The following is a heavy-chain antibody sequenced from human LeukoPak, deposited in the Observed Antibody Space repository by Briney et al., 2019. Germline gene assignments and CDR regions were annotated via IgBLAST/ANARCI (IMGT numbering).Heavy chain of an antibody. J-gene: IGHJ4*02. D-gene: IGHD6-13*01. Sequence: GGSLRLSCAASGFTLSSYNMNWVRQAPGKGLEWVSFISSSSSYIYYADSVKGRFTISRDNAKNSLYLQMNSLRAEDTAVYYCARAPGYRGFLDYWGQGTLVTVSS. CDR1: GFTLSSYN. CDR3: ARAPGYRGFLDY. V-gene: IGHV3-21*01. CDR2: ISSSSSYI.